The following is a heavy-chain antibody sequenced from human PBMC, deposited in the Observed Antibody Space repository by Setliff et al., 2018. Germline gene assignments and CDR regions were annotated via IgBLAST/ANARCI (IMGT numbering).Heavy chain of an antibody. CDR1: GGSISSSNW. D-gene: IGHD6-25*01. J-gene: IGHJ6*02. CDR2: IYHSGST. CDR3: ARVSGMGSPPYYYYYYGMDV. V-gene: IGHV4-4*02. Sequence: SETLSLTCAVSGGSISSSNWWSWVRRPPGKGLEWIGEIYHSGSTNYNPSLKSRVTISVDKSKNQFSLKLSSVTAADTAVYYCARVSGMGSPPYYYYYYGMDVWGQGTTVTVSS.